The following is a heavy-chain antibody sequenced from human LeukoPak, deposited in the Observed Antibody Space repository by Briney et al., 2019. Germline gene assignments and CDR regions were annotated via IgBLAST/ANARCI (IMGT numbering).Heavy chain of an antibody. CDR3: VKDRWVDY. CDR1: GFTFSSYS. D-gene: IGHD4-23*01. Sequence: PGGSLRLSCAASGFTFSSYSMNWVRQAPGKGLEYVSSISSDGGSTFYADSVKGRFTISRDNSKNTLSLQMSSLRTEDTAVYYCVKDRWVDYWGQGTLVTVSS. V-gene: IGHV3-64D*06. CDR2: ISSDGGST. J-gene: IGHJ4*02.